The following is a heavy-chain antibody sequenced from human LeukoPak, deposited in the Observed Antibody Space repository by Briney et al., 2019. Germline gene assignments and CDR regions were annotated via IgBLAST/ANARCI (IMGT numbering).Heavy chain of an antibody. CDR2: INHSGST. D-gene: IGHD1-26*01. V-gene: IGHV4-34*01. J-gene: IGHJ4*02. CDR1: GGSFSGYY. Sequence: SETLSLTCAVYGGSFSGYYWSWIRQPPGKGLEWIGEINHSGSTNYNPSLKSRVTISVDTSKNQFSLKLSSVTAADTAVYYCARHSGSYYVYWGQGTLVTVSS. CDR3: ARHSGSYYVY.